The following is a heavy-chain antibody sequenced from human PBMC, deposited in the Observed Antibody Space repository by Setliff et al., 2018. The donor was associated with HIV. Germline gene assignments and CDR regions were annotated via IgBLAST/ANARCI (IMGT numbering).Heavy chain of an antibody. J-gene: IGHJ6*03. CDR1: GGSISSSSYY. D-gene: IGHD2-15*01. CDR3: ARGGGSRAATSSYYYMDV. V-gene: IGHV4-39*07. CDR2: IYYSGIT. Sequence: SETLSLTCTVSGGSISSSSYYWGWIRQPPGKGLEWIGSIYYSGITYYNPSLKSRVTISVDTSKNKFSLKLSSVTAADTAVYYCARGGGSRAATSSYYYMDVWGKGTTVTVSS.